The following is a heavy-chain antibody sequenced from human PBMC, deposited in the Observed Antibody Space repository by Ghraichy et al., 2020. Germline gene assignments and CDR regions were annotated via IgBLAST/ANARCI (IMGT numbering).Heavy chain of an antibody. CDR1: GGSFSGYY. D-gene: IGHD3-16*02. CDR2: INHSGST. Sequence: QTLSLTCAVYGGSFSGYYWSWIRQPPGKGLEWIGEINHSGSTNYNPSLKSRVTISVDTSKNQFSLKLSSVTAADTAVYYCARAFSYYDYVWGSYRPGYFDYWGQGTLVTVSS. CDR3: ARAFSYYDYVWGSYRPGYFDY. V-gene: IGHV4-34*01. J-gene: IGHJ4*02.